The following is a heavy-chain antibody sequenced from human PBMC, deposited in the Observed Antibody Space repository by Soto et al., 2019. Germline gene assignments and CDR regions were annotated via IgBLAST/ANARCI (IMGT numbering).Heavy chain of an antibody. Sequence: GGSLRLSCAASGFTFSSYGMHWVRQAPGKGLEWVAVIWYDGSNKYYADSVKGRFTISRDNSKNTLYLQMNSLRAEDTAVYYCARALSRVVVVAATAGIDYWGQGTLVTVSS. V-gene: IGHV3-33*01. CDR2: IWYDGSNK. J-gene: IGHJ4*02. D-gene: IGHD2-15*01. CDR3: ARALSRVVVVAATAGIDY. CDR1: GFTFSSYG.